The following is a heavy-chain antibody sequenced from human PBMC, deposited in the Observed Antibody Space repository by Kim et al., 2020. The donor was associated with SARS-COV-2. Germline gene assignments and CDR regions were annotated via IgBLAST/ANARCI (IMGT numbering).Heavy chain of an antibody. CDR3: ARDDSSSWHGAFDI. V-gene: IGHV3-30*04. J-gene: IGHJ3*02. D-gene: IGHD6-13*01. CDR1: GFTFSKYA. Sequence: GGSLRLSCAASGFTFSKYAMHWVRQAPGKGLEWVAVISYDGSNKYYADSVKGRFTISRDNSKNTLYLQMNSLRHEDTAVHYCARDDSSSWHGAFDIWGQG. CDR2: ISYDGSNK.